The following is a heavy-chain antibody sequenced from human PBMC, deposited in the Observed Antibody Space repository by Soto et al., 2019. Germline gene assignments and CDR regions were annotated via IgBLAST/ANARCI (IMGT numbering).Heavy chain of an antibody. CDR2: ISAYNGNT. Sequence: ASVKVSCKASGYTFTSYGISWVRQAPGQGLEWMGWISAYNGNTNYAQKLQGRVTMTTDTSTSTAYMELRSLRSDDTAVYYCARDLRTDTIGDAFDIWGQGTMVTVSS. V-gene: IGHV1-18*01. CDR1: GYTFTSYG. D-gene: IGHD3-10*01. J-gene: IGHJ3*02. CDR3: ARDLRTDTIGDAFDI.